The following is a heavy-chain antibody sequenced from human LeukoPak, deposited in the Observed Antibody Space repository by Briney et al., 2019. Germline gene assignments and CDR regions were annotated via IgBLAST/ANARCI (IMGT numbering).Heavy chain of an antibody. CDR1: GGSISSYY. CDR3: ARGLKGSGWYSGGY. Sequence: PSETLSLTCTVSGGSISSYYWSWIRQPPGKGLEWIGYIYYSGTTNYNPSLKSRVTISVDTSKNQFSLRLSSVTAADTAVYYCARGLKGSGWYSGGYWGQGTLVTVSS. J-gene: IGHJ4*02. D-gene: IGHD6-19*01. V-gene: IGHV4-59*12. CDR2: IYYSGTT.